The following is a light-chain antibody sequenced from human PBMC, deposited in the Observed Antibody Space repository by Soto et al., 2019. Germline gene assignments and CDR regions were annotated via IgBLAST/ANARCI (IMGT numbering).Light chain of an antibody. CDR3: QQSYTTSIT. Sequence: DIQMTQSPSSLSASVGDRVTITCRASQRISTYLNWYQQKPGKAPKLLIYGASTLQGGVPSRFSSSGSGTDFTLTISSLQPEDFATYYCQQSYTTSITFGQGTRLEIK. CDR2: GAS. J-gene: IGKJ5*01. CDR1: QRISTY. V-gene: IGKV1-39*01.